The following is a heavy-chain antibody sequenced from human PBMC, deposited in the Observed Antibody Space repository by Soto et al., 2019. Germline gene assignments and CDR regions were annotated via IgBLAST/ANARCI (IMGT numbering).Heavy chain of an antibody. CDR1: GFTFFSYA. D-gene: IGHD6-19*01. CDR3: AKEPKGYSSGWYNY. CDR2: ISGSGGST. Sequence: EVQLLESGGGLVQPGGSLKLSCAASGFTFFSYALSWVRQAPGKGLEWVSTISGSGGSTDYADSVKGRFTISRDNSKNTLDRQMNSLRAEDTAVYYCAKEPKGYSSGWYNYWGQGTLVTVSS. J-gene: IGHJ4*02. V-gene: IGHV3-23*01.